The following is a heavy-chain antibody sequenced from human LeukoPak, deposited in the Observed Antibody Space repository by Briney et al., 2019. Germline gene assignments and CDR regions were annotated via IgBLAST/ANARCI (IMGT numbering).Heavy chain of an antibody. V-gene: IGHV4-39*01. D-gene: IGHD5-12*01. CDR1: GDSISSSSYY. CDR2: VYYSTNT. CDR3: ARHSRSAYSGYENAFDI. J-gene: IGHJ3*02. Sequence: SETLSLTCTVSGDSISSSSYYWDWIRQPPGKGLEWIGNVYYSTNTFYNPSLKSRVTISVDTSKNQFSLKLSSVTAADTAIYYCARHSRSAYSGYENAFDIWGQGTVVTVSS.